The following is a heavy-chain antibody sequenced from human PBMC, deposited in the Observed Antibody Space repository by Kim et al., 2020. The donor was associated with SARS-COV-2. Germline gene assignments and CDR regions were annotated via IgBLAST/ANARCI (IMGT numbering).Heavy chain of an antibody. V-gene: IGHV1-18*04. CDR2: ISAYNGNT. Sequence: ASVKVSCKASGYTFTSYGISWVRQAPGQGLEWMGWISAYNGNTNYAQKLQGRVTMTTDTSTSTAYMELRSLRSDDTAVYYCAREGGGVTIFGVVITNYGMDVWGQGTTVTVSS. CDR3: AREGGGVTIFGVVITNYGMDV. CDR1: GYTFTSYG. D-gene: IGHD3-3*01. J-gene: IGHJ6*02.